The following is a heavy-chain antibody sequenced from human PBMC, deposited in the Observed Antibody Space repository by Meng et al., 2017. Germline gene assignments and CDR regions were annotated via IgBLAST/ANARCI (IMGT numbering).Heavy chain of an antibody. CDR3: AAQKSRITGDDAFDI. D-gene: IGHD7-27*01. V-gene: IGHV3-43*01. Sequence: GESLKISCAASGFTFDDYTMHWVRQAPGKGLEWVSLISWDGGSTYYADSVKGRFTISRDNSKHSLYLQMNSLRTEDTALYYCAAQKSRITGDDAFDIWGQGTMVTVSS. CDR1: GFTFDDYT. CDR2: ISWDGGST. J-gene: IGHJ3*02.